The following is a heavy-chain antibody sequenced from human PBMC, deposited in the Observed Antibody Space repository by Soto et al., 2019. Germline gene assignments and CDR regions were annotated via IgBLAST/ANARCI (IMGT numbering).Heavy chain of an antibody. J-gene: IGHJ6*02. Sequence: PSETLSLTCTVSGGSISSYYWSWIRQPPGKGLKWIGYIYYSGSTNYNPSLKSRVTISVDTSKNQFSLKLSSVTAADTAVYYCARGGGGSGTHYYYGMDVWGQGTTVTV. CDR2: IYYSGST. D-gene: IGHD3-10*01. CDR3: ARGGGGSGTHYYYGMDV. V-gene: IGHV4-59*01. CDR1: GGSISSYY.